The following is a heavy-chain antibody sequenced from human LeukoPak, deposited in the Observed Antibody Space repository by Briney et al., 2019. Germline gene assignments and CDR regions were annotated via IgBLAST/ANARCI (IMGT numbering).Heavy chain of an antibody. Sequence: GGSLRLSCAASGFTFSCYEMNWVRQAPGKGLEWVSYISSSGSTIYYADSVKGRFTISRDNAKNSLYLQMNSLRAEDTAVYYCARDLEVYYDSSGKRLDYWGQGTLVTVSS. CDR1: GFTFSCYE. J-gene: IGHJ4*02. CDR3: ARDLEVYYDSSGKRLDY. V-gene: IGHV3-48*03. D-gene: IGHD3-22*01. CDR2: ISSSGSTI.